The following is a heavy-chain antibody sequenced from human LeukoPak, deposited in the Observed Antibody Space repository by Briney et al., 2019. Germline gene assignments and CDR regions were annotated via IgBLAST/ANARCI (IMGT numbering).Heavy chain of an antibody. CDR1: GFTFSIYR. Sequence: GGSLRLSCATSGFTFSIYRMHWVRQAPGRGLVWVSHMNGDGNTITYVDSVKGRFTISRDNSKNTLYLQMNSLRAEDTAVYYCAKDLARVRVVPAAIDGYWGQGTLVTVSS. CDR2: MNGDGNTI. CDR3: AKDLARVRVVPAAIDGY. D-gene: IGHD2-2*02. J-gene: IGHJ4*02. V-gene: IGHV3-74*01.